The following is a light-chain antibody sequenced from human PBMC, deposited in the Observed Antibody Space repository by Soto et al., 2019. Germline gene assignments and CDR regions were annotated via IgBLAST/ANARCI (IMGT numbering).Light chain of an antibody. J-gene: IGKJ4*01. CDR3: QQRYSTPLT. Sequence: DIQMTQSPSSLSASVGDRVTITCRASQSISSYLNWYQQKPGKAPKLLIYAASSLQSGVPSRFSGSGSGPDFTLTISSLQPEDCATYYCQQRYSTPLTFGGGTKVEIK. CDR1: QSISSY. CDR2: AAS. V-gene: IGKV1-39*01.